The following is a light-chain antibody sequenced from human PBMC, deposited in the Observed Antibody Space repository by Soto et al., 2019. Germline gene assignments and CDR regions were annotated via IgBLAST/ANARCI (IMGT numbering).Light chain of an antibody. CDR1: QGITTY. J-gene: IGKJ2*01. CDR2: AAS. CDR3: LQIYSYQYT. Sequence: IQLTQSPSSLPASVGDRVTITCRASQGITTYLAWYQQKPGKAPKLLIYAASALQSGVPSRFSGSGSGKDFTLTISSLQPEDFATYYCLQIYSYQYTVGQGTKVDSK. V-gene: IGKV1-9*01.